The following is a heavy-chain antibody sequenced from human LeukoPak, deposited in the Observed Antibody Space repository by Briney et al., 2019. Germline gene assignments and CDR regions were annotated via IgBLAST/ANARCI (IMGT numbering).Heavy chain of an antibody. D-gene: IGHD6-25*01. Sequence: SETLSLTCAVYGGSSSGYYWSWLRQPPGKGLEWIGEINHSGSTNYNPSLKSRVTISVDTSKNQFSLKLSSVTAADTAVYYCARQRLQNYYYYYGMDVWGQGTTVTVSS. CDR2: INHSGST. J-gene: IGHJ6*02. CDR3: ARQRLQNYYYYYGMDV. CDR1: GGSSSGYY. V-gene: IGHV4-34*01.